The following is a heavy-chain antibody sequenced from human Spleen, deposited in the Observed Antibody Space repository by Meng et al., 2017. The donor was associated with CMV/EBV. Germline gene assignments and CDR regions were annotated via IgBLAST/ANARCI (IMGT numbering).Heavy chain of an antibody. CDR3: ARTGEGNEFGES. V-gene: IGHV6-1*01. CDR1: GDSVSSNSAA. J-gene: IGHJ5*02. Sequence: LRLSCAISGDSVSSNSAAWNWIRQSPSRGLEWLGRTYYRSKWYNDYAVSVKSRITINPDTSKNQFSLQLSSVTAADTAVYYCARTGEGNEFGESWGQGTLVTVSS. CDR2: TYYRSKWYN. D-gene: IGHD3-10*01.